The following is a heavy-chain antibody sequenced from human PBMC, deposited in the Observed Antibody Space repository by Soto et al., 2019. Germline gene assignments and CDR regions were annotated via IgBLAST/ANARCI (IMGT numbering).Heavy chain of an antibody. J-gene: IGHJ4*02. CDR2: INPNSGGT. CDR1: GYTFTGYY. D-gene: IGHD7-27*01. V-gene: IGHV1-2*04. CDR3: ARDPANWGGYFDY. Sequence: ASVKVSCKASGYTFTGYYMHWVRQAPGQGLEWMGWINPNSGGTNYAQKFQGWVTMTRDMSISTAYMELSRLRSDDTAVYYCARDPANWGGYFDYWGQGTLVTVSS.